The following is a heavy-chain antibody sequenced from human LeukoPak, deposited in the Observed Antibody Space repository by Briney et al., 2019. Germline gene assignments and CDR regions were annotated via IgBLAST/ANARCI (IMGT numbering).Heavy chain of an antibody. D-gene: IGHD2-15*01. CDR1: GFTFSDYY. Sequence: GGSLRLSCAASGFTFSDYYMSWMRQAPGKGLEWVSYISSSGSTIYYADSVKGRFTISRDNAKNSLYLQMNSLRAEDTAVYYCARSRYCSGGSCPPNWFDPWGQGTLVTVSS. J-gene: IGHJ5*02. V-gene: IGHV3-11*04. CDR2: ISSSGSTI. CDR3: ARSRYCSGGSCPPNWFDP.